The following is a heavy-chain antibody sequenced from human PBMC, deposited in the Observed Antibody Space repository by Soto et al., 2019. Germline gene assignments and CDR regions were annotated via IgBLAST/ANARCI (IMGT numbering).Heavy chain of an antibody. CDR1: VFTFSSYA. J-gene: IGHJ6*01. CDR2: ISYDGSNK. V-gene: IGHV3-30-3*01. Sequence: PVGSLRLSCASSVFTFSSYAMHWVRHSPGKGLEWVAVISYDGSNKYYADSVKGRFTISRDNSKNTLYLQMNSLRAEDTAVYYCARGAIEGSFAWLPFVWGQGTTVSVSS. CDR3: ARGAIEGSFAWLPFV. D-gene: IGHD3-9*01.